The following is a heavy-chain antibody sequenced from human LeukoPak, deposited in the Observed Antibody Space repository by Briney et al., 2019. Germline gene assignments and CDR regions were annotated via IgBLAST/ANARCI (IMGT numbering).Heavy chain of an antibody. V-gene: IGHV3-43*01. Sequence: GGSLRLSCAASGFTFDDYIMHWVRHAPGKGLEWVSLVSWDGDTTYYVDSVKGRFTISRDNSKNTLYLQMNSLRPEDTAVYYCAKDTTSAYGFDYWGQGTLVTVSS. CDR2: VSWDGDTT. CDR3: AKDTTSAYGFDY. CDR1: GFTFDDYI. J-gene: IGHJ4*02. D-gene: IGHD2-2*01.